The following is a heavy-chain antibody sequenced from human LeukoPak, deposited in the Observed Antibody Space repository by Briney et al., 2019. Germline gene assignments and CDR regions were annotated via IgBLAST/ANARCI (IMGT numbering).Heavy chain of an antibody. V-gene: IGHV3-48*01. CDR1: GFTFSSCA. J-gene: IGHJ4*02. CDR3: AREGIAACDY. CDR2: ISSSSSTI. Sequence: PGGSLRLSCAASGFTFSSCAMHWVRQAPGKGLEWVSYISSSSSTIYYADSVKGRFTISRDNAKNSLYLQMNSLRAEDTAVYYCAREGIAACDYWGQGTLVTVSS. D-gene: IGHD6-13*01.